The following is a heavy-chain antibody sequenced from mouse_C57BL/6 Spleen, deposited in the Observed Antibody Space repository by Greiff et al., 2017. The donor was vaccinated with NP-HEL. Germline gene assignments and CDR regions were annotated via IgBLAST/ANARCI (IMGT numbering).Heavy chain of an antibody. CDR1: GYTFTTYP. CDR2: FHPYNDDT. V-gene: IGHV1-47*01. Sequence: VQLQHSGAELVKPGASVKMSCKASGYTFTTYPIEWMKQNHGKSLEWIGNFHPYNDDTKYNEKFKGKATLTVEKSSSTVYLELSRLTSDDSAVYYCARGGSSPYWYFDVWGTGTTVTVSS. J-gene: IGHJ1*03. D-gene: IGHD1-1*01. CDR3: ARGGSSPYWYFDV.